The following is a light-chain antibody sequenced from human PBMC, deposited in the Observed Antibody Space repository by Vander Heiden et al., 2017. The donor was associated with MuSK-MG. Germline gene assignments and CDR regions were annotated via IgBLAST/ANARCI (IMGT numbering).Light chain of an antibody. CDR1: QDISNY. CDR2: DAS. J-gene: IGKJ4*01. V-gene: IGKV1-33*01. CDR3: QQDDNLPIT. Sequence: DIQMTQFPSSLSASVGDRVTITCQASQDISNYLNWYQQKPGKAPKLLIYDASNLETGVPSRFSGSGSGTDFTFTISSLQPEDVATYYCQQDDNLPITFGGRTKVDIK.